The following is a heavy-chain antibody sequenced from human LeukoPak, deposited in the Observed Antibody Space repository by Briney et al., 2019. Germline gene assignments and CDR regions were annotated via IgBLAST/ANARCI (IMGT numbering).Heavy chain of an antibody. CDR1: GFTFSSYA. Sequence: GGSLKLSCAASGFTFSSYAMSWVRQAPGKGLEWVSAISGSGGSTYYADSVKGRFTISRDNSKNTLYLQMNSLRAEDTAVYYCAKVRMRLYYFDYWGQGTLVTVSS. D-gene: IGHD2-8*01. J-gene: IGHJ4*02. V-gene: IGHV3-23*01. CDR2: ISGSGGST. CDR3: AKVRMRLYYFDY.